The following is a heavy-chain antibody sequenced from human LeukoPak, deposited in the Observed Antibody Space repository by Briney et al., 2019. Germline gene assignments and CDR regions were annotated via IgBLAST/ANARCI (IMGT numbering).Heavy chain of an antibody. CDR2: IYYSGST. CDR3: ARPGAVYDYVSFDY. D-gene: IGHD3-16*01. CDR1: GGSISSYY. Sequence: SETLSPTCTVSGGSISSYYWSWIRQPPGKGLEWIGYIYYSGSTNYNPSLKSRVTISVDTSKNQFSLKLSSVTAADTAVYYCARPGAVYDYVSFDYWGQGTLVTVSS. V-gene: IGHV4-59*01. J-gene: IGHJ4*02.